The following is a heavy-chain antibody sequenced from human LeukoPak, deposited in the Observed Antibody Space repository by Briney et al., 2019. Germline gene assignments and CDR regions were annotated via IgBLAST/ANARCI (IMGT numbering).Heavy chain of an antibody. D-gene: IGHD2-2*01. Sequence: ASVKVSCKTSGYTSDFMKYGVAWVRQAPGQGLEWMGWINPDSGHANYAQKFQGRVSMTTHTSTTTAYMELRSLRSEDTAVYYCARDQSRLKYCSSTSCPTPFDLWGRGTLVTVSS. CDR3: ARDQSRLKYCSSTSCPTPFDL. CDR2: INPDSGHA. V-gene: IGHV1-18*01. CDR1: GYTSDFMKYG. J-gene: IGHJ2*01.